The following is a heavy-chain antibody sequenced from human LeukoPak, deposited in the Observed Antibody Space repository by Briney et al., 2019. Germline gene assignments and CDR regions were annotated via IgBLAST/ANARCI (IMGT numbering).Heavy chain of an antibody. J-gene: IGHJ4*02. D-gene: IGHD3-22*01. CDR1: GGTFSSYA. CDR3: ARSISDYYDSSGYQPIDY. CDR2: IIPIFGTA. Sequence: ASVKVSCKASGGTFSSYAISWVRQAPGQGLEWMGGIIPIFGTANYAQKFQGRVTITADESTSTAYMELSSLRSEDTAVYYCARSISDYYDSSGYQPIDYWSQGTLVTVSS. V-gene: IGHV1-69*13.